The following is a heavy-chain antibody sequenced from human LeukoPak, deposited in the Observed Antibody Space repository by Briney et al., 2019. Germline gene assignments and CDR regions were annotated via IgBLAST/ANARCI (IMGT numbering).Heavy chain of an antibody. V-gene: IGHV1-18*01. CDR1: GYTFTSYG. CDR3: ARGHYYDSTNGAFDI. J-gene: IGHJ3*02. D-gene: IGHD3-22*01. CDR2: ISAYNGNT. Sequence: ASVKVSCKASGYTFTSYGISWVRQAPGQGLEWMGWISAYNGNTNYAQKLQGRVTMTTDTSTSTAYMELRSLRSDDTAAYYCARGHYYDSTNGAFDIWGQGTMVTVSS.